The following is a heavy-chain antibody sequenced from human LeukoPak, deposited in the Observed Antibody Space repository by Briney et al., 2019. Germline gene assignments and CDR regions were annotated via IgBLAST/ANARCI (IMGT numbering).Heavy chain of an antibody. CDR3: ARDRKQLVHQGHYFDY. D-gene: IGHD6-6*01. CDR2: IYYSGST. CDR1: GGSVSSGSYY. J-gene: IGHJ4*02. V-gene: IGHV4-31*03. Sequence: SATLSLTCTVSGGSVSSGSYYWSWIRQHPGKGLEWIGYIYYSGSTYYNPSLKSRVTISVDTSKNQFSLKLSSVTAADTAVYYCARDRKQLVHQGHYFDYWGQGTLVTVSS.